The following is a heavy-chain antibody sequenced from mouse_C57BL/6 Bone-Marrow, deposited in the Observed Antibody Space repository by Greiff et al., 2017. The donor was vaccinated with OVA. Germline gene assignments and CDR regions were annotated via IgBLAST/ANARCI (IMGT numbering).Heavy chain of an antibody. CDR3: ARSIYDYEVPRFAY. CDR1: GYTFTSYW. CDR2: IDPNSGGT. Sequence: QVQLQQPGAELVKPGASVKLSCKASGYTFTSYWMHWVKQRPGRGLEWIGRIDPNSGGTKYNEKFKSKATLTVDKPSSTAYMQLSSLTSEDSAFYYCARSIYDYEVPRFAYWGQGTLVTVSA. D-gene: IGHD2-4*01. V-gene: IGHV1-72*01. J-gene: IGHJ3*01.